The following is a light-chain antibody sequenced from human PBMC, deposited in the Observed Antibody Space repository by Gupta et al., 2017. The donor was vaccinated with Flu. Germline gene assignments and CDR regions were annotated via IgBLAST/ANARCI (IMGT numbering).Light chain of an antibody. CDR3: SSYTSSSTLV. J-gene: IGLJ2*01. CDR1: SSDVGGYNY. CDR2: EVS. Sequence: ITSSCTGNSSDVGGYNYVSWDQQHPGKAPKLMMYEVSNRPAGVSNRFSGSKSGNTASLTISGRQAEDEADYYCSSYTSSSTLVFGGGTKLTVL. V-gene: IGLV2-14*01.